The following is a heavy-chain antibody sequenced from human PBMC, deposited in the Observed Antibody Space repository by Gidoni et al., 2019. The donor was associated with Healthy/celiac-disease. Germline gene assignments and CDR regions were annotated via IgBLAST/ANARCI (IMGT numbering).Heavy chain of an antibody. CDR1: GGTFSSYA. J-gene: IGHJ6*02. D-gene: IGHD2-2*01. V-gene: IGHV1-69*01. CDR3: AFESTLNYCSSTSCYSSGMDV. CDR2: IIPSFGTA. Sequence: QVQLVQSGAEVKKPGSSVTVSCKASGGTFSSYAISWGRQAPGQGLEWMGGIIPSFGTANYAQKFQGRVTITADESTSTAYMELSSLRSEDTAVYYCAFESTLNYCSSTSCYSSGMDVWGQGTTVTVSS.